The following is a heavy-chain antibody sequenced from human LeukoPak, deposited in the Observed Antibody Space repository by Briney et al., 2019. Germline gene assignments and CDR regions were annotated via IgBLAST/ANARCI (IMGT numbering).Heavy chain of an antibody. Sequence: GGSLRLSCAVSGFTFSDHYMDWVRQAPGKGLEWVGRSRNRAKSYTTDYAASVKGRFTISRDDSKSTLYLQMNSLETEDTAVYYCSRDATGDHWGQGTLVSVSS. CDR2: SRNRAKSYTT. V-gene: IGHV3-72*01. CDR1: GFTFSDHY. CDR3: SRDATGDH. J-gene: IGHJ4*02.